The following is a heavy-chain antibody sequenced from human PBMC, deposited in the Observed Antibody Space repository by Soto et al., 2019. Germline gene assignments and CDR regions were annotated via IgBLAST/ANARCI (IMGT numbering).Heavy chain of an antibody. CDR1: GFIFSSYA. CDR3: AKEPVATYYYYGMDV. CDR2: ISGSGGST. Sequence: EVQLLESGGGLVQPGGSLRLSCAASGFIFSSYAMSWVRQAPGKGLEWVSAISGSGGSTYYADSVKGRFTISRDNSKNTQYLQMNSLRAEDTAIYYCAKEPVATYYYYGMDVWGQGTTVTVSS. J-gene: IGHJ6*02. V-gene: IGHV3-23*01. D-gene: IGHD2-2*01.